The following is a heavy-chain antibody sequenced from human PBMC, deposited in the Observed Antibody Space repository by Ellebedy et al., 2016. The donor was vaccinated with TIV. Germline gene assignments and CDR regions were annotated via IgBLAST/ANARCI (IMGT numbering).Heavy chain of an antibody. J-gene: IGHJ4*02. V-gene: IGHV3-7*02. D-gene: IGHD3-10*01. Sequence: GESLKISCAASGFTFSNYWMTWVRQTPGKGLEWVANIKKDGSEMYYVDSVKGRFTISRDNAKNTLYLQMNSLRAEDTAVYYCARGYYYGSGSYWLDYWGQGTLVTVSS. CDR2: IKKDGSEM. CDR3: ARGYYYGSGSYWLDY. CDR1: GFTFSNYW.